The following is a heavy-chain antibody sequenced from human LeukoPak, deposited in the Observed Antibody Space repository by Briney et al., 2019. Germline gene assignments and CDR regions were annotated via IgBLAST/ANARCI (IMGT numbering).Heavy chain of an antibody. CDR2: IRSKANSYAT. Sequence: QAGGSLRLSCAASGFTFSGSAMHWVRQASGKGLEWVGRIRSKANSYATAYAASVKGRFTISRDDSKNTAYLQMNSLKTEDTAVYYCTRLMVSGICSSTSCYRRTSDYWGQGTLVTVSS. V-gene: IGHV3-73*01. CDR1: GFTFSGSA. D-gene: IGHD2-2*01. J-gene: IGHJ4*02. CDR3: TRLMVSGICSSTSCYRRTSDY.